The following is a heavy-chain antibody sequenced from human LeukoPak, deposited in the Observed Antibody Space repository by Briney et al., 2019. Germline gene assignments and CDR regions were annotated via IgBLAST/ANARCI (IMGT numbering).Heavy chain of an antibody. CDR2: IYYSGSA. Sequence: SETLSLACAVYGGSFSGYYWSWIRQPPGKGLEWIGYIYYSGSAKYNPSLKSRVTISVDTSKNQFSLKLTSVTAADTAVYYCARGFGDWGLSWFDPWGQGTLVTVSS. CDR1: GGSFSGYY. CDR3: ARGFGDWGLSWFDP. J-gene: IGHJ5*02. V-gene: IGHV4-59*01. D-gene: IGHD3-10*01.